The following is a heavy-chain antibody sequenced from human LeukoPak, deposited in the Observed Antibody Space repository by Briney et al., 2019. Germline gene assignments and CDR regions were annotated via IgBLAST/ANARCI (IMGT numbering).Heavy chain of an antibody. Sequence: PGGSLRLSCAASGFTVSSYSMNWVRQAPGKGLEWVSSISSSRSYIYYADSVKGRFTISRDNAKNSLYLQMNSLRAEDTAVYYCARYCSSTSCPSGAFDIWGQGTMVTVSS. J-gene: IGHJ3*02. D-gene: IGHD2-2*01. CDR3: ARYCSSTSCPSGAFDI. CDR1: GFTVSSYS. V-gene: IGHV3-21*04. CDR2: ISSSRSYI.